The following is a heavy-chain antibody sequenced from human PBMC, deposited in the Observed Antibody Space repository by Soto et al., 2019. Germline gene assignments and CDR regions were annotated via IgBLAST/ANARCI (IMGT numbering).Heavy chain of an antibody. V-gene: IGHV4-59*01. J-gene: IGHJ5*02. CDR1: GGSISSYY. CDR2: IYYSGST. Sequence: SETLSLTCTVSGGSISSYYWILIRPPPGKGLEWIGYIYYSGSTNYNPSLKSRVTISVDTSKNQFSLKLSSVTAADTAVYYCARDHRNSGYDYSDWFDPWGQGTLVTVSS. CDR3: ARDHRNSGYDYSDWFDP. D-gene: IGHD5-12*01.